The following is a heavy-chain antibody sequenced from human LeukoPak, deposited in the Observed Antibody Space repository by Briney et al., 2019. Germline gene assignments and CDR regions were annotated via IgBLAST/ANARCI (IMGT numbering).Heavy chain of an antibody. D-gene: IGHD3-3*01. CDR3: ARGEPPVLRFLEWLLENNWFDP. CDR2: INPNSGGT. J-gene: IGHJ5*02. V-gene: IGHV1-2*02. Sequence: ASLKVSCKASGYTXTGYYMHWVRQAPGQGLEWMGWINPNSGGTNYAQKFQGRVTLTRDTSISTAYMELSRLRSDDAAVYYCARGEPPVLRFLEWLLENNWFDPWGQGTLVTVSS. CDR1: GYTXTGYY.